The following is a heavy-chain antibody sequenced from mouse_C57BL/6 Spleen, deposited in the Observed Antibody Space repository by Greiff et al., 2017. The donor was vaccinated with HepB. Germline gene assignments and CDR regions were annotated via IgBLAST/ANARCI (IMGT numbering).Heavy chain of an antibody. CDR3: ARSYYSNSPFAY. D-gene: IGHD2-5*01. CDR2: ISSGSSTI. Sequence: EVNVVESGGGLVKPGGSLKLSCAASGFTFSDYGMHWVRQAPEKGLEWVAYISSGSSTIYYADTVKGRFTFSRDNAKNTLFLQMTSLRSEDTAMYYCARSYYSNSPFAYWGQGTLVTVSA. J-gene: IGHJ3*01. CDR1: GFTFSDYG. V-gene: IGHV5-17*01.